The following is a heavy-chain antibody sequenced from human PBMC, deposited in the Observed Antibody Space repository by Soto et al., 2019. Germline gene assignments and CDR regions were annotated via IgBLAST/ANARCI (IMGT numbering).Heavy chain of an antibody. Sequence: ASVKVSCKASGYTFTSYGISWVRQAPGQGLEWMGWISAYNGNTNYAQKLQGRVTMTTDTSTSTAYMELRSLRSDDTAVYYCARGEGAAYCGGDCLIDYWGQGTLVTVSS. J-gene: IGHJ4*02. D-gene: IGHD2-21*01. CDR1: GYTFTSYG. CDR3: ARGEGAAYCGGDCLIDY. CDR2: ISAYNGNT. V-gene: IGHV1-18*01.